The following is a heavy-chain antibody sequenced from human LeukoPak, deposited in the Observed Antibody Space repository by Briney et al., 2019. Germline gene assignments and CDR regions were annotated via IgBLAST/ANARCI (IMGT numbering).Heavy chain of an antibody. J-gene: IGHJ4*02. CDR3: ARDPGSSAFDL. Sequence: GGSLRLSCAASGFSFSSYWMSWVRQTPENGLEFVGNIDRDGGVRNYMDSLKGRCTISRDNDKKPLYLEINSLRADDTAVYYCARDPGSSAFDLWGRGALVTVSS. CDR1: GFSFSSYW. V-gene: IGHV3-7*01. D-gene: IGHD1-14*01. CDR2: IDRDGGVR.